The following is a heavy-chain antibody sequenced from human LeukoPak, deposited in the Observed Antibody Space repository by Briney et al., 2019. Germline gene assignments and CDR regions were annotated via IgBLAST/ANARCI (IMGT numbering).Heavy chain of an antibody. V-gene: IGHV3-23*01. D-gene: IGHD6-19*01. J-gene: IGHJ4*02. CDR3: AKHGFSSGWPQVPSEH. CDR1: GFTFGDYA. Sequence: GGSLRLSCTASGFTFGDYAMSWVRQAPGKGLEWVSAISGSAEHTYYADSVKGRFTISRDNSKNTLYLQMISLRAEDTAVYYCAKHGFSSGWPQVPSEHWGQGTLVTVSS. CDR2: ISGSAEHT.